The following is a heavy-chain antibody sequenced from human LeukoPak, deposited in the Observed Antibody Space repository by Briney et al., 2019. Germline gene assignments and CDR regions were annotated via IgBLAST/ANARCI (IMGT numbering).Heavy chain of an antibody. CDR2: RTPVSADA. J-gene: IGHJ5*02. CDR3: AILNLSRGNYNCFDP. V-gene: IGHV1-69*02. Sequence: CSVNDSCKTTRGTFLRHPFRWVRQAPGHELEWIGRRTPVSADAKYAQTFQGRVAIHTHKDTTTVHTDRSGLGPDDRAKYYCAILNLSRGNYNCFDPWGQGTRVIVSS. D-gene: IGHD1-1*01. CDR1: RGTFLRHP.